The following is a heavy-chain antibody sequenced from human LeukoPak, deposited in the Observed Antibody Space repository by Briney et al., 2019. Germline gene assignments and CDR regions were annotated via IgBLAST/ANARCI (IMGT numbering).Heavy chain of an antibody. CDR2: INPDSGGT. CDR1: GYTFTDYY. D-gene: IGHD6-13*01. V-gene: IGHV1-2*02. J-gene: IGHJ4*02. Sequence: ASVKVSCKASGYTFTDYYMQWVRQAPGQGLEWMVWINPDSGGTNYAQKFQGRVTMTVDTSITTAYLELTRLTSDDTAVYYCARGEGSSIDYWGQGTLVTVSS. CDR3: ARGEGSSIDY.